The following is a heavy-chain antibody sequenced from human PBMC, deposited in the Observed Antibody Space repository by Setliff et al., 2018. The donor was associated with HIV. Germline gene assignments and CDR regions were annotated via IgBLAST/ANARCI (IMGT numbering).Heavy chain of an antibody. Sequence: SETLSLTCAVYGGSFPAYYWNWVRQPPGKGLEWIGEINYSGDTTYNPSLKSRVSMFIDTPKKQFSLKLASVTAADTAVYYCATDGIGGWLRPMPDYWGQGTQVTSP. CDR3: ATDGIGGWLRPMPDY. CDR2: INYSGDT. D-gene: IGHD5-12*01. CDR1: GGSFPAYY. J-gene: IGHJ4*02. V-gene: IGHV4-34*01.